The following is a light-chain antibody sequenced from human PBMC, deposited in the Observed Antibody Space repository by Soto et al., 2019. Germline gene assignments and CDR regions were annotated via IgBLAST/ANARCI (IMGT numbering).Light chain of an antibody. CDR3: QQSYSTPPGT. V-gene: IGKV1-39*01. CDR1: QSISNY. J-gene: IGKJ1*01. Sequence: EIQMTQSPSTLSASVGDRGTIACRASQSISNYLNWYQEKPGKAPKLLIYTASSLQSGVPSRCSGSGSGTDFTLSISSLQPEDFATYYCQQSYSTPPGTFGQGTKVDI. CDR2: TAS.